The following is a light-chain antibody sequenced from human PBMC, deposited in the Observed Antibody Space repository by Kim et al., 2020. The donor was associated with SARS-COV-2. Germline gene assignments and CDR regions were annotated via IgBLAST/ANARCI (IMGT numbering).Light chain of an antibody. CDR1: SGFIASDY. J-gene: IGLJ3*02. CDR2: EDN. Sequence: GKAVTISCPRTSGFIASDYVQWYQQRPGSAPTTEIYEDNLSPSGVPDRFSGSIDSSSNTASLTISGLETEDEADYYCQSFAGSAWVFGGGTQLTVL. CDR3: QSFAGSAWV. V-gene: IGLV6-57*03.